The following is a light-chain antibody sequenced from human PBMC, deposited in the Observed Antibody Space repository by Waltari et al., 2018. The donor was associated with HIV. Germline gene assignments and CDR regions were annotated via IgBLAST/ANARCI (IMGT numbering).Light chain of an antibody. V-gene: IGLV3-25*03. CDR1: ALPRQF. CDR3: QSADITGTLGV. J-gene: IGLJ2*01. Sequence: SYELAQPPSVSVSPGQTARLTCSGDALPRQFVYWYQQKPGQAPIVVIYKDSERPSGIPERFSGFIAGTTATVTISAVQAEDEADYYCQSADITGTLGVFGGGTRLTV. CDR2: KDS.